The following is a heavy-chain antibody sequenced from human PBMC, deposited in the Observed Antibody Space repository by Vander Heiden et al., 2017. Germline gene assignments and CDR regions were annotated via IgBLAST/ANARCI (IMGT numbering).Heavy chain of an antibody. J-gene: IGHJ4*02. V-gene: IGHV3-30*01. CDR2: ISYDGSNK. Sequence: QVQLVESGGGVVQPGRSLRLSCAASGFTFSSYAMHWVRQAPGKGLEWVAVISYDGSNKYYADAVKGRFTISRDNSKNTLYLKMKSMRAEDTAVYYFAREGSGSYPSDYWGQGTMVTVYS. CDR1: GFTFSSYA. D-gene: IGHD1-26*01. CDR3: AREGSGSYPSDY.